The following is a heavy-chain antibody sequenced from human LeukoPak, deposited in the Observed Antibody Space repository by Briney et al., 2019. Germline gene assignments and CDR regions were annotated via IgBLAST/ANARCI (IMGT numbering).Heavy chain of an antibody. CDR1: GFTFGTHD. CDR3: AKGGYFNFEN. J-gene: IGHJ3*02. Sequence: GGSLRLPCAAFGFTFGTHDMQWVREPTGKGLEWVLGISRHGPTYHCDSVKGEFTISKDNSKETLYLQMSSLRAEDTAVYYCAKGGYFNFENWGQGTVVSVSS. CDR2: ISRHGPT. V-gene: IGHV3-23*01. D-gene: IGHD2-2*03.